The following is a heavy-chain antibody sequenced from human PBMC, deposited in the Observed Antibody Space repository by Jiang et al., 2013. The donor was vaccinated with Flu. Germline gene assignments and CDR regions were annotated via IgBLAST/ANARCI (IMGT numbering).Heavy chain of an antibody. J-gene: IGHJ4*02. CDR1: A. Sequence: AMNWVRQAPGQGLEWMGWINTNTGNPTYAQGFTGRFVFSLDTSVSTAYLQISSLKAEDTAVYYCARVDLYSSSWYGDYWGQGTLVTVSS. V-gene: IGHV7-4-1*02. D-gene: IGHD6-13*01. CDR3: ARVDLYSSSWYGDY. CDR2: INTNTGNP.